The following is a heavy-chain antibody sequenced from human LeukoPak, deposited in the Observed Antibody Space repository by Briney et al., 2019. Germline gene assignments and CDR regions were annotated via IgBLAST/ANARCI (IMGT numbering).Heavy chain of an antibody. Sequence: PGGSLRLSCAASGLTVSSNYMSWVRQAPGKGLEWVSVIYSGGSTYYADSVKGRFTISRDNSKNTLYLQMNSLRAEDTAVYYCASHGSGSYIRDDWGQGTLVTVSS. CDR1: GLTVSSNY. D-gene: IGHD3-10*01. J-gene: IGHJ4*02. CDR2: IYSGGST. CDR3: ASHGSGSYIRDD. V-gene: IGHV3-53*01.